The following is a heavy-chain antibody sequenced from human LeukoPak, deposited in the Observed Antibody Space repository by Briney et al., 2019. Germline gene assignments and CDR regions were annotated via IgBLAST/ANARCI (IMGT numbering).Heavy chain of an antibody. Sequence: SETLSLTCTVSGGSISSYYWSWIRQPAGKGLEWIGRIYTSGSTNYNPSLKSRVTMSVDTSKNQFSLKLSSVTAVDTAVYYCARDRYTYYYDSSGYYDSWGQGTLVTVSS. D-gene: IGHD3-22*01. J-gene: IGHJ4*02. CDR1: GGSISSYY. CDR3: ARDRYTYYYDSSGYYDS. CDR2: IYTSGST. V-gene: IGHV4-4*07.